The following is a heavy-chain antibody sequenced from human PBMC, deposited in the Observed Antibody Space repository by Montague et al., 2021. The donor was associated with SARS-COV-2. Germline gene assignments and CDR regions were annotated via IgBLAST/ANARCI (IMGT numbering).Heavy chain of an antibody. CDR2: IDWDDDK. V-gene: IGHV2-70*01. CDR3: ARMTTVVTLGYYFYGRDV. J-gene: IGHJ6*02. Sequence: PALVKPTQTLTLTCTFSGFSLSTSGMCVSWIRQPPGKALEWLALIDWDDDKYYSTSLKTRLTISKDTSKNQVVLTMTNMDPVDTATYYCARMTTVVTLGYYFYGRDVWGQGTTVTVAS. D-gene: IGHD4-23*01. CDR1: GFSLSTSGMC.